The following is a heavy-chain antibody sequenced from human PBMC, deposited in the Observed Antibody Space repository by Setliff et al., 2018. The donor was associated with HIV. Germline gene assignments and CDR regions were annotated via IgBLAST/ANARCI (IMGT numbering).Heavy chain of an antibody. CDR1: GYTFTSYY. Sequence: ASVKVSCKASGYTFTSYYMHWVRKAPGQGLEWMGIINPSGGSTSYAQKFQGRVTMTRDTSTRTVYMELSSLRSEDTAVYYCARESPDSSGYYRAFDIWGQGTMVTVSS. V-gene: IGHV1-46*01. D-gene: IGHD3-22*01. CDR2: INPSGGST. J-gene: IGHJ3*02. CDR3: ARESPDSSGYYRAFDI.